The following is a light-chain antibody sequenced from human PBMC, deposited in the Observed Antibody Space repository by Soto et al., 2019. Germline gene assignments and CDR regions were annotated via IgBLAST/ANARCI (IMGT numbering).Light chain of an antibody. Sequence: DIQMTQSPSSLSASVEDRVIITCRASQSISNHLNWYQQKPGKAPKLLIFAASSLQSGVPSRFSGSRSGPDFTLTISRLEPEDFAVYYCQQYGSSPTFGQGTRLEIK. V-gene: IGKV1-39*01. CDR2: AAS. J-gene: IGKJ5*01. CDR1: QSISNH. CDR3: QQYGSSPT.